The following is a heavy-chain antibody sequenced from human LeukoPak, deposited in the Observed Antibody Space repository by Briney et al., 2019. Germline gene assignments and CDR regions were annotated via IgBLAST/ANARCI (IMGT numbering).Heavy chain of an antibody. V-gene: IGHV3-30*02. D-gene: IGHD5-18*01. CDR3: ARDNSYGFMGCMDY. J-gene: IGHJ4*02. Sequence: GGSLRLSCAASGFAFSTYGMHWVRQAPGKGLEWVAFTRYDGSHSEYEDSVKGRFSIARDDSKSTLYLQMNSLRAEDTGVYYCARDNSYGFMGCMDYWGQGTRVTVPS. CDR2: TRYDGSHS. CDR1: GFAFSTYG.